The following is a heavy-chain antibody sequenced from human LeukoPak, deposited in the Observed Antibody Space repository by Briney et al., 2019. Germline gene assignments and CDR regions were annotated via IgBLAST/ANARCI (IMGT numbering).Heavy chain of an antibody. Sequence: GGSLRLSCAASGFTFNNYWMHWVRQAPGKGLVWVARINSDGTSTNYADSVKGRFTISRDNAKNTLYLQMNSLRDEDTAVFYCARGSHDFGYWGQGTLVTVSS. CDR1: GFTFNNYW. J-gene: IGHJ4*02. CDR3: ARGSHDFGY. CDR2: INSDGTST. V-gene: IGHV3-74*01.